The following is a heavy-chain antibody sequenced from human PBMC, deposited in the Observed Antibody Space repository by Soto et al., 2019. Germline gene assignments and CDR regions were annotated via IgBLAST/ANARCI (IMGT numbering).Heavy chain of an antibody. CDR2: ISGSGGST. J-gene: IGHJ4*02. D-gene: IGHD4-4*01. CDR1: GFTFSSYA. V-gene: IGHV3-23*01. Sequence: GGSLRLSCAASGFTFSSYAMSWVRQAPGKGLEWVSAISGSGGSTYSADSVKGRFNISRDKSKNKLYLQMNSRRAEATAVYYCAKALPAYSSRTYYFDYWGQGTLVTVSS. CDR3: AKALPAYSSRTYYFDY.